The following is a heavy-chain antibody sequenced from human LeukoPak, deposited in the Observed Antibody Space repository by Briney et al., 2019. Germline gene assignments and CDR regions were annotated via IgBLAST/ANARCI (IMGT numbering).Heavy chain of an antibody. CDR2: ISYDGSNK. CDR3: ARDPTVVVPAAV. J-gene: IGHJ4*02. CDR1: GFTFSSYA. Sequence: GGSLRLSCAASGFTFSSYAIHWVRQAPGKGLGWVAVISYDGSNKYYADSVRGRFTISRDNSKNTLYLEMNSLRAEDTAVYYCARDPTVVVPAAVWGQGTLVTVSS. D-gene: IGHD2-2*01. V-gene: IGHV3-30-3*01.